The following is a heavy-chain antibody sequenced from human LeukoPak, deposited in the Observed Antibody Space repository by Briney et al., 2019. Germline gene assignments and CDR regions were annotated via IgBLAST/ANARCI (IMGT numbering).Heavy chain of an antibody. D-gene: IGHD6-13*01. J-gene: IGHJ4*02. V-gene: IGHV4-59*01. Sequence: PSETLTLTCTVSGGSISTYYWNWIRQPPGKGLEWIGYIPNSGITTYNPSLKSRVTISVDSSKSQFSLKLNSVTAADTAVYYCARSGGYSSSWSLWGQGTLVTVSS. CDR1: GGSISTYY. CDR3: ARSGGYSSSWSL. CDR2: IPNSGIT.